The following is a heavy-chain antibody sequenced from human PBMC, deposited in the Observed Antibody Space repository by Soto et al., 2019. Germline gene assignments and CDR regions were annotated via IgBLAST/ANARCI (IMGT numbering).Heavy chain of an antibody. CDR2: IYSGGST. CDR1: GFTVSSNY. Sequence: PGGSLRLSCAASGFTVSSNYMSWVRQGPGKGLEWVSVIYSGGSTYYADSVKGRFTISRDNSKNTLYLQMNSLRAEDTAVYYCARRIYYYYMDVWGKGTTVTVSS. V-gene: IGHV3-66*01. J-gene: IGHJ6*03. CDR3: ARRIYYYYMDV.